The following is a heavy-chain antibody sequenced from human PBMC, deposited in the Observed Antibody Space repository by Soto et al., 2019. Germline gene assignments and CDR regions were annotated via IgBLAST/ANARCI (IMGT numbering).Heavy chain of an antibody. J-gene: IGHJ4*02. CDR2: ITPMVGTT. V-gene: IGHV1-69*01. CDR3: ARDVGVMTSVFGF. CDR1: GGSFYTYA. Sequence: QVHLVQSGAEVKKPGSSVKVSCKASGGSFYTYAFTWVRQAPGQGLEWMGGITPMVGTTKSAQKFQGRVTFSADESTSTAYMELSNLRSDDTAVYYCARDVGVMTSVFGFWGQGTLITVSS. D-gene: IGHD3-10*01.